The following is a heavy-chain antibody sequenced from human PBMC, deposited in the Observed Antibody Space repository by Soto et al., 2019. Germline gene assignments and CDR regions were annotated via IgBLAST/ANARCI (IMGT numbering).Heavy chain of an antibody. V-gene: IGHV4-59*01. J-gene: IGHJ4*02. CDR2: IYNNGGT. CDR3: ARDKDIVVVVAATHFDY. D-gene: IGHD2-15*01. Sequence: SETLSLTCTVSGDSITSSYWTWIRQPPGKGLEWIGYIYNNGGTNYNPSLKSRVTVSMDTSKNQFSLTLTSVTAADTAVYYCARDKDIVVVVAATHFDYWGQGTLVPVSS. CDR1: GDSITSSY.